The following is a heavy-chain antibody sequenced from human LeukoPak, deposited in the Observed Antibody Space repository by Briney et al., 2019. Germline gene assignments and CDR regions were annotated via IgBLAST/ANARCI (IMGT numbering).Heavy chain of an antibody. CDR3: ARSSLAVAGSVFDY. CDR1: GYTFTSYG. CDR2: ISTYNGNT. D-gene: IGHD6-19*01. Sequence: GASVKVSCKASGYTFTSYGISWVRQAPGQGSEWRGWISTYNGNTHYAQKLQGRVTMTTDTSTSTAYMELRSLRSDDTAVYYCARSSLAVAGSVFDYWGQGTLVTVSS. V-gene: IGHV1-18*01. J-gene: IGHJ4*02.